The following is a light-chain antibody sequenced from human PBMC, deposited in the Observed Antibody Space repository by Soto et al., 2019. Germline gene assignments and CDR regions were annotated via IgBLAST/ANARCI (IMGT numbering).Light chain of an antibody. V-gene: IGKV1-27*01. J-gene: IGKJ1*01. CDR2: AAS. CDR1: QGISNY. Sequence: DIPMTQSPSSLSASVGDRVTITCRARQGISNYLAWYQQKPGKVPKLLIYAASTLQSGVPSRFSGSGSRTDFTLTISSLEPEDVATYYCQKYAGAPWTFGQATKVEIK. CDR3: QKYAGAPWT.